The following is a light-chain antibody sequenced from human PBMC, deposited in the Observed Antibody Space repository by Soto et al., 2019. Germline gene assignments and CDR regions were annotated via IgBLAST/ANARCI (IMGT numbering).Light chain of an antibody. CDR1: QSVSTRY. V-gene: IGKV3-20*01. CDR3: HQYGRSPPAFT. J-gene: IGKJ2*01. CDR2: GAS. Sequence: ESMLTQSPGTLSLSPGERATLSCRASQSVSTRYLAWYQQKPGQAPRLLIYGASIRATGIPDRFSGSGSGTDFPLTLSRLELEDFALYYCHQYGRSPPAFTFGQGTKLEI.